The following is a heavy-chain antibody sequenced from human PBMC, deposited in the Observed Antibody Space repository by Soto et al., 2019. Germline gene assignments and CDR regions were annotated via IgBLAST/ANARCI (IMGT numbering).Heavy chain of an antibody. CDR3: AKNRIFGVFIALGS. J-gene: IGHJ4*02. CDR1: GFTFSHYA. CDR2: ISGSGDNT. D-gene: IGHD3-3*01. Sequence: GGSLRLSCAASGFTFSHYAMNWVRQAPGKGLEWVSTISGSGDNTYYADSVKGRFTISRDNSKNTLYLQVDSLRVEDTAVYYCAKNRIFGVFIALGSWGQGTLVTVSS. V-gene: IGHV3-23*01.